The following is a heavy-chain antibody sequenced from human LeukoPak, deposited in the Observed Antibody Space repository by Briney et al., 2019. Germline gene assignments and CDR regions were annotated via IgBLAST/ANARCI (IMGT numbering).Heavy chain of an antibody. CDR3: ARGCRVVPGVHNVGRTQYYNGMDV. V-gene: IGHV1-46*01. CDR1: GYTFTTYF. J-gene: IGHJ6*02. D-gene: IGHD2-2*01. CDR2: IDPSDGST. Sequence: ASVKVSCTASGYTFTTYFVHWVRQAPGQGLEWMGIIDPSDGSTSHAQKFHGRVTMTRDTSTSTVYMELSSLRSEDTAVYFCARGCRVVPGVHNVGRTQYYNGMDVWGQGTTVTVSS.